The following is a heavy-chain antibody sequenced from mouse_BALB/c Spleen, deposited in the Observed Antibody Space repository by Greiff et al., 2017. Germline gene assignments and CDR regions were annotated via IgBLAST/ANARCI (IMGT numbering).Heavy chain of an antibody. CDR1: GYSITSDYA. Sequence: EVKLMESGPGLVKPSQSLSLTCTVTGYSITSDYAWNWIRQFPGNKLEWMGYISYSGSTSYNPSLKSRISITRDTSKNQFFLQLNSVTTEDTATYYCATYYRDYFDYWGQGTTLTVSS. CDR2: ISYSGST. V-gene: IGHV3-2*02. CDR3: ATYYRDYFDY. D-gene: IGHD2-12*01. J-gene: IGHJ2*01.